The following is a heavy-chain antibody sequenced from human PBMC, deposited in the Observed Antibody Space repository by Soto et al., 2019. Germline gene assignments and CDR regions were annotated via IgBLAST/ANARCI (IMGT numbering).Heavy chain of an antibody. V-gene: IGHV3-23*01. CDR1: GFTFSSYA. CDR2: ISGSGGST. Sequence: RRLSCAASGFTFSSYAMSWVRQAPGKGLEWVSAISGSGGSTYYADSVKGRFTISRDNSKNTLYLQMKSLRAEDTAVYYCAKDRDGYNYDSFDYWGQGTLVTVSS. J-gene: IGHJ4*02. CDR3: AKDRDGYNYDSFDY. D-gene: IGHD5-12*01.